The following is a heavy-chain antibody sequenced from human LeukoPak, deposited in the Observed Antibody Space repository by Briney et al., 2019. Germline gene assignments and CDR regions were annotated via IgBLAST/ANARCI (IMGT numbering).Heavy chain of an antibody. J-gene: IGHJ6*02. CDR2: IYYSGST. D-gene: IGHD3-22*01. CDR3: ARDRVDYYDNSGYYPYYYYGLDV. V-gene: IGHV4-59*01. CDR1: GGSTSSYY. Sequence: PSETLSLTCTVSGGSTSSYYWSWIRQPPGKGLEWIGYIYYSGSTNYNPSLKSRVTISVDTSKNQVSLKLSSVTAADTAVYYCARDRVDYYDNSGYYPYYYYGLDVWGQGTAVTVSS.